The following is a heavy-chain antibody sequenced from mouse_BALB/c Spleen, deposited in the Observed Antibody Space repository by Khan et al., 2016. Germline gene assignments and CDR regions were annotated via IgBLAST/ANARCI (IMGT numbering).Heavy chain of an antibody. CDR1: GYTFSDYE. CDR2: IDPETGGT. Sequence: QVQLQQSGAELVRPGASVTLSCKASGYTFSDYEMHWVKQTPVHGLEWIGAIDPETGGTAYNQKFKGQATLTAGRSSSTAYMELRSLTSEDSAVYYCTRNGIFYGNYDFDSWGQGTTLTVSS. D-gene: IGHD2-1*01. CDR3: TRNGIFYGNYDFDS. J-gene: IGHJ2*01. V-gene: IGHV1-15*01.